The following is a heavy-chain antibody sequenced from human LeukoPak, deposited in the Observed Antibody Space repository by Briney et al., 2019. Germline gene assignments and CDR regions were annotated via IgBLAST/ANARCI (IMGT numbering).Heavy chain of an antibody. CDR1: GYTFTIYG. D-gene: IGHD5-24*01. J-gene: IGHJ6*04. CDR3: ARAFGAMAKIYGMDV. Sequence: ASVRVSSKACGYTFTIYGISRVRQAPGEGGGRMGWISAYNGNTNYAQKLHGRVTITTHTSTSTAYMELRSLRSDGTAVYYCARAFGAMAKIYGMDVWGKGTPVTVSS. CDR2: ISAYNGNT. V-gene: IGHV1-18*04.